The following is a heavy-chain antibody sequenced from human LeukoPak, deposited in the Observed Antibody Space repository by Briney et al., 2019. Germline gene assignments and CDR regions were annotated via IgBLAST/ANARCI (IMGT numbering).Heavy chain of an antibody. J-gene: IGHJ6*02. CDR2: INPNSGGT. Sequence: ASVKVSCKASGYTFTGYYMHWVRQAPGQGLEWMGWINPNSGGTNYAQKFQGRVTMTRDTSISTAYMELSRLRSDDTAVYYCARRVGSSPDYYYGMDVWGQGTTVTVSS. D-gene: IGHD6-6*01. CDR1: GYTFTGYY. CDR3: ARRVGSSPDYYYGMDV. V-gene: IGHV1-2*02.